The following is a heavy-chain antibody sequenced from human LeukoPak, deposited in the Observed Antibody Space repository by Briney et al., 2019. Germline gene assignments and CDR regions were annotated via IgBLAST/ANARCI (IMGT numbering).Heavy chain of an antibody. J-gene: IGHJ6*02. D-gene: IGHD3-22*01. V-gene: IGHV3-30*04. CDR2: ISYDGSDK. CDR1: GFTFSSYP. CDR3: ARDYGYYYDSSGRNGNYGMDV. Sequence: GRSLRLSCAASGFTFSSYPMHWVRQAPGKGLEWVAVISYDGSDKYYADSVKGRVTISRDNAKNSLYLQMNSLRDEDSAVYYCARDYGYYYDSSGRNGNYGMDVWGQGTTVTVSS.